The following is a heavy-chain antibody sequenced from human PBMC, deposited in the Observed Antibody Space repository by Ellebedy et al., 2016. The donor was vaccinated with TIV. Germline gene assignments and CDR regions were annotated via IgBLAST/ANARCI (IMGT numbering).Heavy chain of an antibody. D-gene: IGHD4-17*01. CDR1: GFTFSNYV. V-gene: IGHV3-23*01. CDR3: AKDRDGAGDFVFDS. J-gene: IGHJ4*02. CDR2: ISRTDDST. Sequence: GGSLRLSXTASGFTFSNYVMSWVRQAPGKGLKWVSGISRTDDSTYYADSVKGRFTISRDDPKSTLYLQMNNLRAEDTAVYYCAKDRDGAGDFVFDSWGQGTLVTVSS.